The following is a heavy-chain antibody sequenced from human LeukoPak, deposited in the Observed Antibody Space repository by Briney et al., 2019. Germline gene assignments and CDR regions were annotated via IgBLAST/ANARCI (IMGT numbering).Heavy chain of an antibody. CDR1: GYSISSGYY. CDR3: ARRTGSGSYYVDF. Sequence: PSETLSLTCAVSGYSISSGYYWGWIRQPPGKGLEWIGSIYHSGGTYYNPFLKSRVTISVDTSKNQFSLKVTSVTAADTAVYYCARRTGSGSYYVDFWGQGTVVTVSS. J-gene: IGHJ4*02. V-gene: IGHV4-38-2*01. D-gene: IGHD3-10*01. CDR2: IYHSGGT.